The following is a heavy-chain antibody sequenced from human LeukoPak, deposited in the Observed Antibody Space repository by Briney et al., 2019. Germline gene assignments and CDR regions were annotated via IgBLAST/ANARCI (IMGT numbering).Heavy chain of an antibody. D-gene: IGHD6-6*01. J-gene: IGHJ5*02. CDR3: AKDYSSSLTNWFDP. V-gene: IGHV3-30-3*01. CDR1: GFTFDRYP. Sequence: GGSLRLSCAASGFTFDRYPMHWVRQAPGKGLEWVALISYDGSYKFYADSVKGRFTISRDNSKNMLYLQMNSLRAEDTAVYYCAKDYSSSLTNWFDPWGQGTLVTVSS. CDR2: ISYDGSYK.